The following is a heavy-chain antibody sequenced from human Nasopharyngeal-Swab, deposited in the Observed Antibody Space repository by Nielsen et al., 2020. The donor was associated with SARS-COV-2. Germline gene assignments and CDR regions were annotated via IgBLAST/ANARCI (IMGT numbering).Heavy chain of an antibody. J-gene: IGHJ4*02. CDR3: VRDTKRYVYGNGAGFDH. V-gene: IGHV3-9*01. Sequence: SLKISCAASGFTFDDHAIHWVRQGPGKGLEWVSGIGSNTDSIAYADSVMGRFTISRDSAKNSLYLQMTNLTLEDTAYYYCVRDTKRYVYGNGAGFDHWGQGTQVTVSS. CDR1: GFTFDDHA. D-gene: IGHD2-8*01. CDR2: IGSNTDSI.